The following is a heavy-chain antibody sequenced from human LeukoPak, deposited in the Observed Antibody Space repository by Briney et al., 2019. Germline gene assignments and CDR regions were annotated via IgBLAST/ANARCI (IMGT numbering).Heavy chain of an antibody. CDR1: GFTFSSYA. D-gene: IGHD6-19*01. V-gene: IGHV3-30*04. Sequence: GRSLRLSCAASGFTFSSYAMHWVRQAPGKGLEWVAVISYDGSNKYYADSVKGRFTTSRDNSKNTLYLQMNSLRAEDTAVYYCERQQWLGPAPFDYWGQGTLVTVSS. CDR3: ERQQWLGPAPFDY. J-gene: IGHJ4*02. CDR2: ISYDGSNK.